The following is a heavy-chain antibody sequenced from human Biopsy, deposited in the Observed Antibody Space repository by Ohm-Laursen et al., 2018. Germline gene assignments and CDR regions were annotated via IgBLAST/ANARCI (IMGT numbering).Heavy chain of an antibody. Sequence: SLRLSCSASGFTFSSFAMSWVRQAPGKGLVWVSGISDSGGSTHYADSVKGRFSISRDTSKNTLYLQMNSLRAEDTAVYYCAKDVFGGFSGSTDYYAYYFDSWGQGTLVTVPS. J-gene: IGHJ4*02. CDR2: ISDSGGST. CDR1: GFTFSSFA. D-gene: IGHD3-10*02. V-gene: IGHV3-23*01. CDR3: AKDVFGGFSGSTDYYAYYFDS.